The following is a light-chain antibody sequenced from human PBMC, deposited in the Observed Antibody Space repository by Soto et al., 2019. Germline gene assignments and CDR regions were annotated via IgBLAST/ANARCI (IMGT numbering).Light chain of an antibody. Sequence: QSALTQPASVSGSPGQSITISCTGTSSDVGSHNYVSWYQQHPGKAPKLMIYEVSNRPSGVSNRFSGSKSGNTASLTISWRQAEDEANYYCSSYTSISTRVFGGVTQLTVL. CDR1: SSDVGSHNY. CDR3: SSYTSISTRV. J-gene: IGLJ7*01. V-gene: IGLV2-14*01. CDR2: EVS.